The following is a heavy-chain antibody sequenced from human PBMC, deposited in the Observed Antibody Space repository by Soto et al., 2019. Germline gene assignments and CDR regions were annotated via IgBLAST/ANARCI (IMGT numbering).Heavy chain of an antibody. CDR2: LSGGGGST. CDR3: AKTL. V-gene: IGHV3-23*01. CDR1: GVTFGAFA. J-gene: IGHJ2*01. Sequence: PGGSLRLSCVASGVTFGAFAISWVRQRPGNGLEWVSSLSGGGGSTYYNNSVRGRFTISRYNSNSTLFLQMNNLRAEDTAVYFYAKTLW.